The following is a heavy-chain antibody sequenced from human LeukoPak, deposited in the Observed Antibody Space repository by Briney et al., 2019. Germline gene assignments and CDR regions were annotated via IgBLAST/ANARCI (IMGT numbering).Heavy chain of an antibody. J-gene: IGHJ4*02. Sequence: PGGALRLSCAASGFTFSSYWMSWVRQAPGKGLGWVANIKQDGSEKYYVDSVKGRFTISRDNAKNSLYLQMNSLRAEDTAVYYCARDRNYGSGSYYFDYWGQGTLVTVSS. CDR2: IKQDGSEK. CDR1: GFTFSSYW. CDR3: ARDRNYGSGSYYFDY. V-gene: IGHV3-7*01. D-gene: IGHD3-10*01.